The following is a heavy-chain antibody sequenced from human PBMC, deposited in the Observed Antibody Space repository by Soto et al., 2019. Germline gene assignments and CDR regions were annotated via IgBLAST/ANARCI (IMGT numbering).Heavy chain of an antibody. Sequence: SETLSLTCAVYGGSFSGYYWSWIRQPPGKGLEWIGEINHSGSTNYNPSLKSRVTISVDTSKNHFSLKLSSGTAADTAVYYCARVRVLRFLPYYDSSPAYHFDSWGQGTLVTVSS. V-gene: IGHV4-34*01. J-gene: IGHJ4*02. CDR3: ARVRVLRFLPYYDSSPAYHFDS. CDR2: INHSGST. CDR1: GGSFSGYY. D-gene: IGHD3-22*01.